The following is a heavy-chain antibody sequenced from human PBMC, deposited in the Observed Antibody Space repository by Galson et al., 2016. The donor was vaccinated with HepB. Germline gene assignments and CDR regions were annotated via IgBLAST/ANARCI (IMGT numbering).Heavy chain of an antibody. J-gene: IGHJ5*01. CDR3: AAARAYQLLPTDS. CDR2: FHPEDGGM. CDR1: GDSLTEFS. V-gene: IGHV1-24*01. D-gene: IGHD2-15*01. Sequence: SVKVSCKVSGDSLTEFSMYWVRQAPGKGLEWMGGFHPEDGGMMYAQKFEGRVTMTDDTSTETAYMELRSLRSADTAVYYCAAARAYQLLPTDSWGQGTLVTVSS.